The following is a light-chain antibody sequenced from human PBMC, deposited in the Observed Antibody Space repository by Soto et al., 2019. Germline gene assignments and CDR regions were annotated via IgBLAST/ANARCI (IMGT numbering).Light chain of an antibody. CDR2: GAS. J-gene: IGKJ5*01. V-gene: IGKV3-20*01. CDR1: QSVSSNY. CDR3: QQYGDPPIT. Sequence: EIVLTQSPGTLSLSPGERATLSCRASQSVSSNYLAWYQQKPGQAPRLLIYGASNRATGIPYRFSGSGSGTDFTLTISRLQPGDFAVFYCQQYGDPPITFGQGTRLEIK.